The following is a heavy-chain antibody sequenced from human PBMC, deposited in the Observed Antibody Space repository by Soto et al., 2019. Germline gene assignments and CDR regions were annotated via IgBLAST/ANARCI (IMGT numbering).Heavy chain of an antibody. CDR2: ITYDGSFQ. Sequence: QVQLVESGGGVVQPGGSLRLSCQASGFNFDNYGMHWVRQAPGKGLEWVAVITYDGSFQYYADSVKGRFTISRDNSKNTLSLHLNTLKPEDTAVYHCAKDRLVGTFYTPLAFWGQGTLVTVSS. D-gene: IGHD1-7*01. CDR1: GFNFDNYG. J-gene: IGHJ4*02. CDR3: AKDRLVGTFYTPLAF. V-gene: IGHV3-30*18.